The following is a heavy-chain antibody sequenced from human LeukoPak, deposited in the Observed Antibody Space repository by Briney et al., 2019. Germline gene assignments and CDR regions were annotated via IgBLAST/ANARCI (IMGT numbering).Heavy chain of an antibody. D-gene: IGHD5-18*01. CDR2: ISSSGSTI. J-gene: IGHJ4*02. Sequence: PGGSLRLSCAASGFTFSSYEMNWVRQAPGKGLEWVSYISSSGSTIYYADSVKGRFTISRDNAKNSLYLQMNSLRAEDTAVYYCASYLNSYGEPYYFDYWGQGTLVTVSS. CDR3: ASYLNSYGEPYYFDY. CDR1: GFTFSSYE. V-gene: IGHV3-48*03.